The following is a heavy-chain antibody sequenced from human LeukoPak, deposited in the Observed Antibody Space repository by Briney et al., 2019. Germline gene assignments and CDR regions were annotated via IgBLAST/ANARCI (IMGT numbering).Heavy chain of an antibody. CDR1: GFTFADFA. V-gene: IGHV3-43*02. J-gene: IGHJ6*02. D-gene: IGHD6-13*01. CDR2: ITGDGYTT. Sequence: GGSLRLSCAASGFTFADFAMHWVRQAPGKGLEWVSLITGDGYTTYSADSVKGRFTISRDNSKNSLYLQMNSLTPEDTAFYYCAKDWAYSSTWGGLDYYYYGMDVWGQGTTVTVSS. CDR3: AKDWAYSSTWGGLDYYYYGMDV.